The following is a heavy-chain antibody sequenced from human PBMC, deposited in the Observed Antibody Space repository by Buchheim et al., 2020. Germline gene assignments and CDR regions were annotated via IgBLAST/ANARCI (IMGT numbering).Heavy chain of an antibody. V-gene: IGHV3-74*01. Sequence: EVRLVESGGGLVRPGDSLRLSCGASGFLFSTYWMYWVRQVPGKGLVWVSRIRSDGSETNYADSVRGRFAVSRDKARSPLFLQMNSLRVEDTGVYFCARGYNFGYNYYYGMDVWGRGT. CDR2: IRSDGSET. CDR3: ARGYNFGYNYYYGMDV. D-gene: IGHD5-12*01. J-gene: IGHJ6*02. CDR1: GFLFSTYW.